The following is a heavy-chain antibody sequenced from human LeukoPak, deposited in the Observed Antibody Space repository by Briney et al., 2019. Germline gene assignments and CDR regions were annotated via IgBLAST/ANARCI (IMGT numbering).Heavy chain of an antibody. CDR1: GFTFSNYR. CDR3: ARSVPDYTRFDY. Sequence: GGSLRLSCAASGFTFSNYRMNWVRQAPGKGLEWVSAISGSGGSTYYADSVKGRFTISTDSSKNTVYLQMNSLRAEDTALYYCARSVPDYTRFDYWGQGALVTVSS. D-gene: IGHD4-11*01. CDR2: ISGSGGST. J-gene: IGHJ4*02. V-gene: IGHV3-23*01.